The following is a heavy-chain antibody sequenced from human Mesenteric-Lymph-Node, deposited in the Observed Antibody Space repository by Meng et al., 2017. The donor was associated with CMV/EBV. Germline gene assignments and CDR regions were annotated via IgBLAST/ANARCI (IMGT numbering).Heavy chain of an antibody. D-gene: IGHD3-10*01. J-gene: IGHJ4*02. V-gene: IGHV3-48*04. CDR1: GFTFSSYG. CDR2: ISGSSSSI. Sequence: GGSLRLSCAASGFTFSSYGMHWVRQAPGKGLEWLSYISGSSSSINYADSVKGRFTISRDNAKNSLYLQMSSLRAEDTAVYYCASGDRTLKYWGQGTLVTVSS. CDR3: ASGDRTLKY.